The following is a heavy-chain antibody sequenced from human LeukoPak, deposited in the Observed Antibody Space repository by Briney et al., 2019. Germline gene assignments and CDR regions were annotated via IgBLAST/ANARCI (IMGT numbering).Heavy chain of an antibody. J-gene: IGHJ2*01. V-gene: IGHV4-34*01. Sequence: PSETLSLTCPVYGGSFSDYYWNWVRQSPGKGLGWNGEINHIGRTNYNPSLKSPVIISVDTSSNQFSLKLSSVTAADTAVYYCARSLTAVTTNWYFDLWGRGTLVTVST. D-gene: IGHD4-17*01. CDR2: INHIGRT. CDR1: GGSFSDYY. CDR3: ARSLTAVTTNWYFDL.